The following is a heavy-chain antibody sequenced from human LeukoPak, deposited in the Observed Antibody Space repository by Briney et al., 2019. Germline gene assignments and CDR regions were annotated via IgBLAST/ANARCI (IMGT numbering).Heavy chain of an antibody. CDR1: GYTFASYY. CDR3: ARAWLGLTGDGYTADNWFDP. CDR2: INPSGGST. V-gene: IGHV1-46*01. J-gene: IGHJ5*02. D-gene: IGHD5-24*01. Sequence: ASVKVSCKASGYTFASYYMHWVRQAPGQGLEWMGIINPSGGSTNYAQKLQGRVTMTTDTSTSTAYMELRSLRSDDTAVYYCARAWLGLTGDGYTADNWFDPWGQGTLVTVSS.